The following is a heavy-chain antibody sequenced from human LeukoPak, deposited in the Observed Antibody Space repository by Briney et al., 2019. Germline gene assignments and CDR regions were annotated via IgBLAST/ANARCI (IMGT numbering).Heavy chain of an antibody. CDR1: SRSITGSSYY. CDR3: TRGSYDVLTGRSTLGEY. J-gene: IGHJ4*02. Sequence: SEPLSLPCTISSRSITGSSYYWRWIRQSPGKVLEWIGNIYYSGSTYYNSSLKSRVTISIDTSKNHFSLRLTSVTASDTAVYYCTRGSYDVLTGRSTLGEYWGQGTLVAVSS. CDR2: IYYSGST. V-gene: IGHV4-39*02. D-gene: IGHD3-9*01.